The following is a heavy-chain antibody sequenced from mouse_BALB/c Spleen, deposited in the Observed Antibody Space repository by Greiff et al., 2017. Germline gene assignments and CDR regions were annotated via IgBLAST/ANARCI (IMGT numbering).Heavy chain of an antibody. CDR2: ISNGGGST. CDR3: ARHFTTAAWFAY. V-gene: IGHV5-12-2*01. J-gene: IGHJ3*01. CDR1: GFTFSSYT. Sequence: EVHLVESGGGLVQPGGSLKLSCAASGFTFSSYTMSWVRQTPEKRLEWVAYISNGGGSTYYPDTVKGRFTISRDNAKNTLYLQMSSLKSEDTAMYYCARHFTTAAWFAYWGQGTLVTVSA. D-gene: IGHD1-2*01.